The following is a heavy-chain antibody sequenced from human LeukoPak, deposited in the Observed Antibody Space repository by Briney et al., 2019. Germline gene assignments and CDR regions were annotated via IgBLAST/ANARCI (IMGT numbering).Heavy chain of an antibody. D-gene: IGHD5-18*01. V-gene: IGHV1-69*13. CDR1: GYTFTSYG. J-gene: IGHJ5*02. CDR2: IIPIFGTA. CDR3: ARDGVDTAMASYWFDP. Sequence: SVKVSCKASGYTFTSYGISWVRQAPGQGLEWMGGIIPIFGTANYAQKFQGRVTITADESTSTAYMELSSLRSEDTAVYYCARDGVDTAMASYWFDPWGQGTLVTVSS.